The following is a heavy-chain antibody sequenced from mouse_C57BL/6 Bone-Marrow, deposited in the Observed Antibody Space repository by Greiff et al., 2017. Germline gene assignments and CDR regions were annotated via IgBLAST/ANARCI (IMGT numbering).Heavy chain of an antibody. V-gene: IGHV10-3*01. CDR3: VRDEGRKFAY. Sequence: EVQLVESGGGLVQPKGSLKLSCAASGFTFNTYAMHWVRQAPGKGLEWVARIRSKSSNYATYYADSVKDRLTISRDDSQSMLYLQMNNLKTEDTAMYYCVRDEGRKFAYWGQGTLVTVSA. CDR2: IRSKSSNYAT. J-gene: IGHJ3*01. CDR1: GFTFNTYA. D-gene: IGHD3-3*01.